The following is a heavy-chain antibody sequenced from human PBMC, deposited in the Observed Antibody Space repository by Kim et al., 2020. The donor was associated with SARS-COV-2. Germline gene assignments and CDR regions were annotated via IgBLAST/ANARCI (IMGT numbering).Heavy chain of an antibody. J-gene: IGHJ4*01. D-gene: IGHD2-8*02. Sequence: ASVKVSCKASGFTFTTPAIHWVRQAPGHRLEWIGWIITNTGNPTYAQGFPGRVVFSLDTSVSTAYLQLNSLRAEDTAVYYCATSLQAGGFDYWGHGTLVTVSS. CDR3: ATSLQAGGFDY. CDR2: IITNTGNP. CDR1: GFTFTTPA. V-gene: IGHV7-4-1*02.